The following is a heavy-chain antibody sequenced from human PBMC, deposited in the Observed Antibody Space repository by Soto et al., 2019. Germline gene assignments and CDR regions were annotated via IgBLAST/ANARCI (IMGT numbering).Heavy chain of an antibody. CDR3: ARAIAVAGISSVVDP. D-gene: IGHD6-19*01. CDR1: GFTFSSYA. CDR2: ISYDGNNK. J-gene: IGHJ5*02. Sequence: QVQLVESGGGVVQPGRSLRLSCAASGFTFSSYAMNWFRQAPGKGLEWVAVISYDGNNKYYADSVKDRFTISRDNSKNTLYLPMNSLRAEDTAVYYCARAIAVAGISSVVDPWGQGTLVTVSS. V-gene: IGHV3-30-3*01.